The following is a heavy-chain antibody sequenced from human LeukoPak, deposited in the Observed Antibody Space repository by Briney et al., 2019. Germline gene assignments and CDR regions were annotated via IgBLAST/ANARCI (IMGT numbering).Heavy chain of an antibody. D-gene: IGHD3-22*01. CDR2: ISAYNGKT. J-gene: IGHJ4*02. V-gene: IGHV1-18*01. CDR3: ARGGDYYDSSGYFDY. Sequence: ASVKVSCQASGYTFTSYAISWVRQAPGQGLEWMGWISAYNGKTNYAQKLQGRVTMTTDTSTSTAYMELRSLRSDDTAVYYCARGGDYYDSSGYFDYWGQGTLVTVSS. CDR1: GYTFTSYA.